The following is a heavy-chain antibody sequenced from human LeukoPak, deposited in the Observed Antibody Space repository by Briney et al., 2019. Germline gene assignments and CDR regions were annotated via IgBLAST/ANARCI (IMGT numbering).Heavy chain of an antibody. Sequence: GSSVKVSCKASGGTFSSYAISWVRQAPRQGLEWMGGIIPIFGTANYAQKFQGRVTITTDESTSTAYMELSSLRSEDTAVYYCARDLSAYPSNWFDPWGQGTLVTVSS. D-gene: IGHD3-3*01. CDR2: IIPIFGTA. V-gene: IGHV1-69*05. J-gene: IGHJ5*02. CDR1: GGTFSSYA. CDR3: ARDLSAYPSNWFDP.